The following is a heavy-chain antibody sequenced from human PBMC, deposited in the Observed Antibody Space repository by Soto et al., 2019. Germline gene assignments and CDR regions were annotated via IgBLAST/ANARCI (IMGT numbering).Heavy chain of an antibody. CDR2: IHSDGSTT. D-gene: IGHD2-21*02. CDR1: GFTFNYYW. CDR3: VRGDKGGFDL. V-gene: IGHV3-74*01. J-gene: IGHJ3*01. Sequence: EVQLVESEGGLVQRGGSLRLSCAASGFTFNYYWMHWVRQAPGQGLVWVSHIHSDGSTTTYADSVKGRFTISRDNAKNTLYLQMNSQRAEDTAVYYCVRGDKGGFDLWGQGTTVTVSS.